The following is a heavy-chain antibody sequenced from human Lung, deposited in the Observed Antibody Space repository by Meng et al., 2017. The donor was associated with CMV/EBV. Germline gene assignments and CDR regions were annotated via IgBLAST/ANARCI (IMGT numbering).Heavy chain of an antibody. V-gene: IGHV3-30-3*01. J-gene: IGHJ4*02. CDR1: GFTFSSYA. CDR2: ISYDGSNK. CDR3: ARESSGYYSY. D-gene: IGHD3-22*01. Sequence: GESXKIPCAASGFTFSSYAMHWVRQAPGKGLEWVAVISYDGSNKYYADSVKGRFTISRDNSKNTLYLQMNSLRAEDTAVYYCARESSGYYSYWGQGTLVTVSS.